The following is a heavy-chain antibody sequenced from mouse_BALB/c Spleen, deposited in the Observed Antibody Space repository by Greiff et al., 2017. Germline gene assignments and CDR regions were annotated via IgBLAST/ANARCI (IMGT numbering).Heavy chain of an antibody. CDR3: APVLGFAY. V-gene: IGHV14-3*02. J-gene: IGHJ2*01. D-gene: IGHD2-4*01. CDR1: GFNIKDTY. CDR2: IDPANGNT. Sequence: EVQLQQSGAELVKPGASVKLSCTASGFNIKDTYMHWVKQRPEQGLEWIGRIDPANGNTKYDPKFQGKATITADTSSNTAYLQLSSLTSEDTAVYYCAPVLGFAYWGQGTTLTVSS.